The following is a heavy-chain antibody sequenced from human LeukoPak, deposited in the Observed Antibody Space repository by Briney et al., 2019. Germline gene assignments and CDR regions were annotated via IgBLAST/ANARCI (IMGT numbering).Heavy chain of an antibody. Sequence: GGSLRLSCTASGLSFSSYNMNWVRQAPGKGPEWVAYITANNPTKYYEDSVQGRFTISSDNAKKSLFLQMNSLRAEDRAGYYCAAASAFSSSWRSWGQGTVVTVSS. CDR2: ITANNPTK. J-gene: IGHJ5*02. D-gene: IGHD6-13*01. V-gene: IGHV3-48*01. CDR1: GLSFSSYN. CDR3: AAASAFSSSWRS.